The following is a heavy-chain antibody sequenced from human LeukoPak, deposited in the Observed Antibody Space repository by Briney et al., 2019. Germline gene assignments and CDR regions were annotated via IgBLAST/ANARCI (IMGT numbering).Heavy chain of an antibody. CDR3: ARQGGDTMVRGVVRDWFDP. V-gene: IGHV4-39*01. Sequence: SETLSLTCTVSGDSISSSIYYWGWIRQPPGKGLEWIGCIYYNGYTYYTSSLRSRVTIFVNTSKNQFSLKLISVTAADPAVYYCARQGGDTMVRGVVRDWFDPWGQGTLVTVSS. D-gene: IGHD3-10*01. CDR2: IYYNGYT. CDR1: GDSISSSIYY. J-gene: IGHJ5*02.